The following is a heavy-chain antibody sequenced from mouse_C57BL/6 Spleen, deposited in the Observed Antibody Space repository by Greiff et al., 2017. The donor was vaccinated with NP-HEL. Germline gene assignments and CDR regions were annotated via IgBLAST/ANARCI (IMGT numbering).Heavy chain of an antibody. D-gene: IGHD3-2*02. CDR3: ARSGLAYYFDY. V-gene: IGHV1-59*01. Sequence: VQLQQPGAELVRPGTSVKLSCKASGYTFTSYWMHWVKQRPGQGLEWIGVIDPSDSYTNYNQKFKGKATLTVDTSSSTAYMQLSSLTSEDSAVYYCARSGLAYYFDYWGQGTTLTVSS. CDR2: IDPSDSYT. J-gene: IGHJ2*01. CDR1: GYTFTSYW.